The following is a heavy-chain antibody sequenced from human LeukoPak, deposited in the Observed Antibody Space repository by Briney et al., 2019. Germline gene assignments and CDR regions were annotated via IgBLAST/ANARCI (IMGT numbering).Heavy chain of an antibody. Sequence: GASVKVSFKASGGTFSSYAISWVRQAPGQGLEWMGRIIPILGIANYAQKFQGRGTITADNSTSTAYMELSSLRSEDTAVYYCATDIVVVPAAPSGYWGQGTLVTVSS. D-gene: IGHD2-2*01. CDR2: IIPILGIA. CDR3: ATDIVVVPAAPSGY. V-gene: IGHV1-69*04. CDR1: GGTFSSYA. J-gene: IGHJ4*02.